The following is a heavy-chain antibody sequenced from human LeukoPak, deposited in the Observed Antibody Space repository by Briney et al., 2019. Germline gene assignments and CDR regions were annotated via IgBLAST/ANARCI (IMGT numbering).Heavy chain of an antibody. CDR1: GGSISSYY. V-gene: IGHV4-59*12. CDR2: IYYSGST. CDR3: ARAPYDYVWGSYRRTYDY. D-gene: IGHD3-16*02. J-gene: IGHJ4*02. Sequence: PSETLSLTCTVSGGSISSYYWSWIRQPPGKGLEWIGYIYYSGSTNYNPSLKSRVTISVDTSKNQFSLKLSSVTAADTAVYYCARAPYDYVWGSYRRTYDYWGQGTLVTVSS.